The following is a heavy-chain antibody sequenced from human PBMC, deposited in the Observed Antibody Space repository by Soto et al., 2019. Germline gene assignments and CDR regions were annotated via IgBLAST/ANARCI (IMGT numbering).Heavy chain of an antibody. CDR3: ARPGVVVVAATPRYYGMDV. D-gene: IGHD2-15*01. Sequence: GESLKISCKGSGYSFTSYWIGWVRQMPGKGLEWMGIIYPGDSDTRYSPSFQGQVTISADKSISTAYLQWSSLKASDTAMYYCARPGVVVVAATPRYYGMDVWGQGTTVTVSS. CDR2: IYPGDSDT. J-gene: IGHJ6*02. CDR1: GYSFTSYW. V-gene: IGHV5-51*01.